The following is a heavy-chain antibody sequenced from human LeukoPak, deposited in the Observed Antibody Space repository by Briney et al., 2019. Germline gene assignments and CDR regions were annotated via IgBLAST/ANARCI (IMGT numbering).Heavy chain of an antibody. D-gene: IGHD3-10*01. V-gene: IGHV4-59*11. CDR1: GDSISGPY. CDR2: THYTGEN. J-gene: IGHJ4*02. Sequence: TSESLSLTCSVSGDSISGPYWNWIRQSPEGRLEWIGYTHYTGENNYNPSLKSRLTMSVDTSNNQVYLRLSSVTTADTAVYYCGRNLGSGSDHWGQGTLVTVSS. CDR3: GRNLGSGSDH.